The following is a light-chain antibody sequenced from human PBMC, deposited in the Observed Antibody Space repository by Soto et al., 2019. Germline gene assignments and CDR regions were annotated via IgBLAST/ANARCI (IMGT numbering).Light chain of an antibody. J-gene: IGLJ1*01. CDR2: GVK. V-gene: IGLV2-14*01. CDR1: GRDIDAYDY. Sequence: QSVLTQPASVSGSPGQSITISCTGSGRDIDAYDYVSWYQQHPGKAPKLLIYGVKNRPSGVSYRFSASKSAFTASLTISGLQAEDEAHYYCSSYTTSYFYVFGPGTKLTVL. CDR3: SSYTTSYFYV.